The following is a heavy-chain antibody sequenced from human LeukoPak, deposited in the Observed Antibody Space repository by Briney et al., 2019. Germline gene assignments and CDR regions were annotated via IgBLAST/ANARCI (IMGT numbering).Heavy chain of an antibody. Sequence: GGSLRLSCAASRFTFRSYAMSWVRQAPGKGLEGVSAISGSGGSTYYADSVKGRFPISRDNSKNTLYLQMNSLRAEDTAVYYCAKVGIAAAGPIGYWGQGTLVTVSS. CDR2: ISGSGGST. V-gene: IGHV3-23*01. CDR3: AKVGIAAAGPIGY. D-gene: IGHD6-13*01. J-gene: IGHJ4*02. CDR1: RFTFRSYA.